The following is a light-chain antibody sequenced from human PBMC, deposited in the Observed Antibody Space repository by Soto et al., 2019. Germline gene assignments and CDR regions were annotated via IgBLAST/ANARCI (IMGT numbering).Light chain of an antibody. CDR2: GAS. Sequence: DVQMTQSPSSLSASVGDRVTITCRASQSIRNYLNWYQQKPGKAPNLLIYGASSLPSGVPSRFSGSGSETDFSLTINNLQPEDFATYYCQQSYTAVFTFGPGTKVEVK. CDR3: QQSYTAVFT. CDR1: QSIRNY. J-gene: IGKJ3*01. V-gene: IGKV1-39*01.